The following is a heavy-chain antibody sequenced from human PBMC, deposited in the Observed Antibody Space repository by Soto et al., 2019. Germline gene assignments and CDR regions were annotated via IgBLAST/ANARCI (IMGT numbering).Heavy chain of an antibody. V-gene: IGHV4-59*01. Sequence: QVQLQESGPGLVKPSETLSLTCTVSGGSINSYYWSWIRQPPGKGLEWLGNIYYSGSTNYNPSLKSRATISVDTSKNQFTLKLSSVTAADTAVYYCARVPWQWLGGYAFDIWGQGTMVTVSS. CDR3: ARVPWQWLGGYAFDI. CDR2: IYYSGST. CDR1: GGSINSYY. D-gene: IGHD6-19*01. J-gene: IGHJ3*02.